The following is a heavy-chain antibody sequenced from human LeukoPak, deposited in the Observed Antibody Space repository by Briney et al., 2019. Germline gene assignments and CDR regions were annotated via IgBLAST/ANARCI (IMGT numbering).Heavy chain of an antibody. CDR3: ARGDQWLVLCFQHAMDV. CDR1: GYSFIGYY. Sequence: GASVKVSCKASGYSFIGYYIHWVRQAPGQGLEWVGWINPSNGDTNYAQNFQGRVTMTRDTTISTAYMDLSRLRSDDTAMYFCARGDQWLVLCFQHAMDVWGQGTTVTVSS. D-gene: IGHD6-19*01. V-gene: IGHV1-2*02. J-gene: IGHJ6*02. CDR2: INPSNGDT.